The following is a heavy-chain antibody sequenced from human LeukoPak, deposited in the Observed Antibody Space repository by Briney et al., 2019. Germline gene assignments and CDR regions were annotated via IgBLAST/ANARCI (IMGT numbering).Heavy chain of an antibody. CDR1: GGSISSYY. V-gene: IGHV4-59*01. D-gene: IGHD4-17*01. CDR2: IYYSGST. CDR3: ARPYDYGVHDALDI. Sequence: PSETLSLTCTVSGGSISSYYWSWIRQPPGKGLEWIGYIYYSGSTNYNPSLKTRVTISVDTSKNQFSLKLSSVTAADTAVYYCARPYDYGVHDALDIWGQGTMVTVSS. J-gene: IGHJ3*02.